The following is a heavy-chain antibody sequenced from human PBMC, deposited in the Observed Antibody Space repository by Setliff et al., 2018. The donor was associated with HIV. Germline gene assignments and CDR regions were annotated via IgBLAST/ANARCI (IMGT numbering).Heavy chain of an antibody. Sequence: PSETLSLTCAVYGGSFSSYYWSWIRQPAGKGLEWIGYFYKSGSTNSGPSFKSRVSMSGDTSKNQLSLKVTSVTAADTAVYYCARLSDTAMASFDSWGQGTLVTVSS. CDR1: GGSFSSYY. CDR3: ARLSDTAMASFDS. CDR2: FYKSGST. J-gene: IGHJ4*02. V-gene: IGHV4-59*10. D-gene: IGHD5-18*01.